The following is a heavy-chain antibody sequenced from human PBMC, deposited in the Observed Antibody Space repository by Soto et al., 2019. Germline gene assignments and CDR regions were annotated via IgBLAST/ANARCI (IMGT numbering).Heavy chain of an antibody. J-gene: IGHJ6*03. CDR3: ASVETPGPIYYYYYYMYV. Sequence: QVQLVQSGAEVKKPGSSVKVSCKASGGTFSSYTISWVRQAPGQGLEWMGRIIPILGIANYAQKFQGRVTITADKSTSTAYMELSSLRSEDTAVYYCASVETPGPIYYYYYYMYVWGKRDHGPRLL. CDR1: GGTFSSYT. CDR2: IIPILGIA. V-gene: IGHV1-69*02. D-gene: IGHD1-1*01.